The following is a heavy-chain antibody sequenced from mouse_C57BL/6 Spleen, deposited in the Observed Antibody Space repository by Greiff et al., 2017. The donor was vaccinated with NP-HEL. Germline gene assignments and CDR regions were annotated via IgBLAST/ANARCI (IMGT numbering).Heavy chain of an antibody. D-gene: IGHD2-1*01. CDR3: ARFYTRSYYAMDY. Sequence: DVQLVESGGGLVKPGGSLKLSCAASGFTFSDYGMHWVRQAPEKGLEWVAYISSGSSTIYYADTVKGRFTISRDNAKNTLFLPMTSLRSEDMAMYYCARFYTRSYYAMDYWGQGTSVTVSS. V-gene: IGHV5-17*01. CDR1: GFTFSDYG. J-gene: IGHJ4*01. CDR2: ISSGSSTI.